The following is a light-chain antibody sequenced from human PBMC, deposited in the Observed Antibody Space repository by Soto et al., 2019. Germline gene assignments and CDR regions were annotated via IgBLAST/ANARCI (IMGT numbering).Light chain of an antibody. CDR1: SSDFGGYTY. CDR2: DAT. J-gene: IGLJ1*01. V-gene: IGLV2-14*03. CDR3: SSYPSTSTYV. Sequence: QAALTQPASVSGSPGQSITISCTGTSSDFGGYTYVSWYQQHPGKAPKLMIFDATSRPSGVSNRFSGSKSENTASLTIAGLQAEDEADYYCSSYPSTSTYVVGTGTKLNVL.